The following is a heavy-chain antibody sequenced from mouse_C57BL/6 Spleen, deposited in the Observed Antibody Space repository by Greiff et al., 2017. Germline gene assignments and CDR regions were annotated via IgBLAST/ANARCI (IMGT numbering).Heavy chain of an antibody. J-gene: IGHJ2*01. CDR1: GYTFTSYG. CDR2: IYPRSGNT. D-gene: IGHD2-14*01. CDR3: ARGLLEGY. V-gene: IGHV1-81*01. Sequence: QVQLKQSGAELARPGASVKLSCKASGYTFTSYGISWVKQRTGQGLEWIGEIYPRSGNTYYNEKFKGKATLTADKSSSTAYMELRSLTSEDSAVYFCARGLLEGYWGQGTTLTVSS.